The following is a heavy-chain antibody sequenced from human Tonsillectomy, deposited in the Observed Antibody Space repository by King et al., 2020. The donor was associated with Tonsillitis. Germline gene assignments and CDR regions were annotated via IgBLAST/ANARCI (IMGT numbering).Heavy chain of an antibody. D-gene: IGHD3-22*01. Sequence: DVQLVESGGGLVQPGRSLRLSCTASGFTFGDYAMSWVRQAPGKGLEWVGFIRSKTYGWTTQYAASVKGRFTISRDDSKRIAYLQMNSLKTEDTAVFYCIFSYDSTGHGAFDIWGQGTMVTVSS. CDR1: GFTFGDYA. CDR3: IFSYDSTGHGAFDI. CDR2: IRSKTYGWTT. J-gene: IGHJ3*02. V-gene: IGHV3-49*04.